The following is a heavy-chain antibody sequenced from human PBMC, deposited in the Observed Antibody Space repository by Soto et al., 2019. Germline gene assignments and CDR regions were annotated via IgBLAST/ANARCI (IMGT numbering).Heavy chain of an antibody. CDR2: IYTSGST. J-gene: IGHJ6*02. CDR3: ARDPHDFWSGYYTGAYYYYGMGV. Sequence: PSETLSLTCTVSGGSISSYYWSWIRQPAGKGLEWIGRIYTSGSTNYNPSLKSRVTMSVDTSKNQFSLKLSSVTAADTAVYYCARDPHDFWSGYYTGAYYYYGMGVWGQGTTVTVSS. CDR1: GGSISSYY. V-gene: IGHV4-4*07. D-gene: IGHD3-3*01.